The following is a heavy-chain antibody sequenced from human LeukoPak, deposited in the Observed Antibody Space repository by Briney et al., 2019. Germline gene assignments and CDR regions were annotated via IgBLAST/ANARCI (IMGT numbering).Heavy chain of an antibody. D-gene: IGHD4-23*01. Sequence: SVKVSCKASGGTFSSYAISWVRQAPGQGLEWMGRIIPIFGIANYAQKFQGRVTITADKSTSTAYVELSSLRSEDTAVYYCARDPSTTVVNELDYWGQGTLVTVSS. CDR2: IIPIFGIA. V-gene: IGHV1-69*04. J-gene: IGHJ4*02. CDR3: ARDPSTTVVNELDY. CDR1: GGTFSSYA.